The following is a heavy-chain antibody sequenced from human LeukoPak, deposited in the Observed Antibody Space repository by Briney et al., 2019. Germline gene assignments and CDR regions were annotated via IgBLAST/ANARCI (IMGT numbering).Heavy chain of an antibody. CDR1: GYSVNSFY. CDR2: INPRTGAT. J-gene: IGHJ5*02. Sequence: ASVRVSCRAAGYSVNSFYIHWVRQAPGQGLEWKGWINPRTGATKYAQTFEGRILITMATSITTAYLEVNNLTSDDTARYFCAAEGDSSSWYQAFGPWGQGTSVIVSS. V-gene: IGHV1-2*02. CDR3: AAEGDSSSWYQAFGP. D-gene: IGHD2-2*01.